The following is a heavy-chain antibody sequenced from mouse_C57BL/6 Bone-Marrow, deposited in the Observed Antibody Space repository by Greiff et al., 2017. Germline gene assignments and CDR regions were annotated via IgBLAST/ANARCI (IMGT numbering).Heavy chain of an antibody. CDR1: GFNIKDYY. D-gene: IGHD2-2*01. CDR3: TKYGYEYWYFDV. V-gene: IGHV14-1*01. Sequence: VHVKQSGAELVRPGASVKLSCTASGFNIKDYYMHWVKQRPEQGLEWIGRIDPEDGDTEYAPKFQGKATMTADTSSNTAYLQLSSLTSEDTAVYYCTKYGYEYWYFDVWGTGTTVTVSS. CDR2: IDPEDGDT. J-gene: IGHJ1*03.